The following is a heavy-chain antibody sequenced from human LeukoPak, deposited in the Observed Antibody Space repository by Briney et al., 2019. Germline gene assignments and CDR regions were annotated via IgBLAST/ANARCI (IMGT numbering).Heavy chain of an antibody. J-gene: IGHJ4*02. V-gene: IGHV3-53*01. D-gene: IGHD3-9*01. CDR1: GFTVSSNY. Sequence: GGSLRLSCAASGFTVSSNYMSWVRQAPGKGLEWASAIYSGGSTYYADSVKGRFTISRDNSKNTLYLQMNSLRAEDTAVYYCAREDILTGYYPTFDYWGQGTLVTVSS. CDR2: IYSGGST. CDR3: AREDILTGYYPTFDY.